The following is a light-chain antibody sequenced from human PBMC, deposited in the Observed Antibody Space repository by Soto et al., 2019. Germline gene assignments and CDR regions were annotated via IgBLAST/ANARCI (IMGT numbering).Light chain of an antibody. V-gene: IGKV4-1*01. J-gene: IGKJ4*01. CDR3: QQYYRTPLT. Sequence: DIVMTQSPDSLAVSLGERATINCKSSQSVLYSSNNKNYLAWYQQKPGQPPKLLIYWASTRESGVPDRFSGSGSGTDFTLTISSLQAEDGAVYYCQQYYRTPLTFGGGTKVDI. CDR1: QSVLYSSNNKNY. CDR2: WAS.